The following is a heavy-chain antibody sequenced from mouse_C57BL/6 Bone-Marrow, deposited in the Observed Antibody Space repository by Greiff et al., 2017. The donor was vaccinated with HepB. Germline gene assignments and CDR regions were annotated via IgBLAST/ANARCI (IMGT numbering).Heavy chain of an antibody. CDR3: ARLGRGWYFDV. CDR2: IYPGDGDT. CDR1: GYAFSSYW. D-gene: IGHD3-1*01. Sequence: QVQLKQSGAELVKPGASVKISCKASGYAFSSYWMNWVKQRPGKGLEWIGQIYPGDGDTNFNGKFKGKATLTADKSSSTAYMQLSSLTSEDSAVYFCARLGRGWYFDVWGTGTTVTVSS. V-gene: IGHV1-80*01. J-gene: IGHJ1*03.